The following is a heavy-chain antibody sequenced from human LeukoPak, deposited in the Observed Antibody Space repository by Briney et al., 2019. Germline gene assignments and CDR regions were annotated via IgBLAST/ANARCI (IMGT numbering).Heavy chain of an antibody. J-gene: IGHJ4*02. V-gene: IGHV1-46*01. D-gene: IGHD4-17*01. Sequence: ASVKVSCKASGYIFTNYHTHWVRQAPGQGLEWMGIINPSGGSTNYAQKFQGRVTVTRDMSTSTVYMELSSLISEDTAVYYCAKYGHSPYFDDWGQGTLVTVSS. CDR3: AKYGHSPYFDD. CDR2: INPSGGST. CDR1: GYIFTNYH.